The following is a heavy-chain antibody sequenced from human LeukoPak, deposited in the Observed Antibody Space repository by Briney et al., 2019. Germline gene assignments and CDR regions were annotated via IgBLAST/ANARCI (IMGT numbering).Heavy chain of an antibody. CDR1: GFTFSDHY. D-gene: IGHD2-15*01. CDR2: ISHTGTAM. V-gene: IGHV3-11*01. J-gene: IGHJ4*02. CDR3: AKDLSDLVVVVTATLDY. Sequence: GGSLRLSCAASGFTFSDHYMSWIRQAPGKGLEWVSYISHTGTAMYYADSVKGRFTLSRDNARNSLYLQMNSLRAEDTAVYYCAKDLSDLVVVVTATLDYWGQGTLVTVTS.